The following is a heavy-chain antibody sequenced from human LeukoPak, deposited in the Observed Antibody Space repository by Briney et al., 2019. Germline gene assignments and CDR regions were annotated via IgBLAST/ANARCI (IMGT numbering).Heavy chain of an antibody. CDR3: TFSSYGDHVGVDAFDM. J-gene: IGHJ3*02. CDR2: INAYGSST. Sequence: WGSLGLSCAASGFTFSTYWMHWVRQAPGEGLVWVSRINAYGSSTNYADSVKGRFTISRDNAKNTVYLQMNSVSAEDTAMYYCTFSSYGDHVGVDAFDMWGQGTMVTVSS. V-gene: IGHV3-74*01. CDR1: GFTFSTYW. D-gene: IGHD4-17*01.